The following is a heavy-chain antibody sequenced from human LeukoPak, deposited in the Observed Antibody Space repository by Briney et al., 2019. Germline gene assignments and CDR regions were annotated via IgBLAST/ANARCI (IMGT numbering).Heavy chain of an antibody. Sequence: GEPLKISCKGSGSRFNAYWSAWVRQMPGKGVEWRGIIYTDDSDKRYSPSFQGQLTISADNSVRTAYLQWSSLKASDTAMHYCARPNITSYYDSRGYDAFDVWGQGTMVTVCS. CDR1: GSRFNAYW. CDR2: IYTDDSDK. D-gene: IGHD3-22*01. CDR3: ARPNITSYYDSRGYDAFDV. V-gene: IGHV5-51*01. J-gene: IGHJ3*01.